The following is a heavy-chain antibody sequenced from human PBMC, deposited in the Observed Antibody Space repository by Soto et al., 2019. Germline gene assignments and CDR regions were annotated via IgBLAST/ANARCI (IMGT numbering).Heavy chain of an antibody. Sequence: QVQLQQWGAGLLKPSETLSLTCAVYGGSFSGYYWSWIRQPPGKGLEWIGEINHSGSTNYNPSLKSRVTISVDTSKNQFSLKLSSVTAADTAVYYCARGYSSGWWSEDWGQGTLVTVSS. D-gene: IGHD6-19*01. CDR2: INHSGST. CDR3: ARGYSSGWWSED. V-gene: IGHV4-34*01. J-gene: IGHJ4*02. CDR1: GGSFSGYY.